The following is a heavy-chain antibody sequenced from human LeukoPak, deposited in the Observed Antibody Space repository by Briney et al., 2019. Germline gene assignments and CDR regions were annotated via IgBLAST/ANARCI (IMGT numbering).Heavy chain of an antibody. D-gene: IGHD3-9*01. CDR1: GFTFSSYA. Sequence: GGSLRLSWAASGFTFSSYAISWVRQAPGKGLEWASAISGSGGSTYYADSVKGRFTISRHNSKNTLYLQRNSLGAEDTAVYYCEKYDILTGYHYWGQGTLVTVSS. V-gene: IGHV3-23*01. CDR3: EKYDILTGYHY. J-gene: IGHJ4*02. CDR2: ISGSGGST.